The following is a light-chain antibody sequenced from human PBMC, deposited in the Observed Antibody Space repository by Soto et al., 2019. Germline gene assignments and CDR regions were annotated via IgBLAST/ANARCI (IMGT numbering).Light chain of an antibody. CDR3: QQYHTSSIT. Sequence: AIQLTQSPSSLSASVGDRVTITCRASQGISSALAWYQQKPGKAPKLLIYDASSLESGVPSRFSGSGSGTKFTLTISSLQPEDFATYYCQQYHTSSITFGQGTRLEIK. V-gene: IGKV1-13*02. J-gene: IGKJ5*01. CDR2: DAS. CDR1: QGISSA.